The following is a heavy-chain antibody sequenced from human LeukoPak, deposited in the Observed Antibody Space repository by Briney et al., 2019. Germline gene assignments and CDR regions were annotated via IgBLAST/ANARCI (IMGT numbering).Heavy chain of an antibody. J-gene: IGHJ4*02. CDR2: ISSSSSTI. V-gene: IGHV3-48*02. CDR3: ARELRAPKLYFDY. D-gene: IGHD3-16*01. Sequence: PGGSLRLSCAVSGFTFSRYSMNWVRQAPGKGLEWVSYISSSSSTIYYADPVKGRFTISRDNAKNSLYLQMNSLRDEDTAVYYCARELRAPKLYFDYWGQGTLVTVSS. CDR1: GFTFSRYS.